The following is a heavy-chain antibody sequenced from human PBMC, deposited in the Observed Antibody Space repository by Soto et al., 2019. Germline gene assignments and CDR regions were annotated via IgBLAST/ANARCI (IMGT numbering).Heavy chain of an antibody. CDR1: GGSISSYY. Sequence: SETLSLTCFVSGGSISSYYWSWIRQPPGKGLEWIGYIYYSGSTNYNPSLKSRVTISVDTSKNQFSLKLSSVTAADTAVYYCARAGAAAGNYSYYGMAVWAKGTTVTVSS. CDR3: ARAGAAAGNYSYYGMAV. V-gene: IGHV4-59*01. D-gene: IGHD6-13*01. CDR2: IYYSGST. J-gene: IGHJ6*04.